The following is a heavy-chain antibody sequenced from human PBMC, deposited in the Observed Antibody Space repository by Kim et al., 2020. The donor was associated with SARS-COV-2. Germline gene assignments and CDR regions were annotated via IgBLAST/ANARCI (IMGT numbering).Heavy chain of an antibody. CDR2: ISSSSSTI. J-gene: IGHJ3*02. CDR3: AGVGGLLMLNLDAFDI. Sequence: GGSLRLSCAASGFTFSSYSMNWVRQAPGKGLEWVSYISSSSSTISYADSVKGRFTISRDNAKNSLYLQMNSLRAEDTAVYYCAGVGGLLMLNLDAFDIWGQGTMVTVSS. V-gene: IGHV3-48*04. CDR1: GFTFSSYS. D-gene: IGHD3-16*01.